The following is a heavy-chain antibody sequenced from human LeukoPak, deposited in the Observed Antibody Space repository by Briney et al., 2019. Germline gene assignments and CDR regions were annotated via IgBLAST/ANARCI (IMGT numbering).Heavy chain of an antibody. CDR1: GGSFSGYY. Sequence: KSSETLSLTCAVYGGSFSGYYWSWIRQPPGKGLEWIWEINHSGSTNYNPSLKSRVTISVDTSKNQFSLKLSSVTAADTAVYYCARGAPRYYGSGSYYSPRYYFDYWGQGTLVTVSS. CDR3: ARGAPRYYGSGSYYSPRYYFDY. J-gene: IGHJ4*02. V-gene: IGHV4-34*01. CDR2: INHSGST. D-gene: IGHD3-10*01.